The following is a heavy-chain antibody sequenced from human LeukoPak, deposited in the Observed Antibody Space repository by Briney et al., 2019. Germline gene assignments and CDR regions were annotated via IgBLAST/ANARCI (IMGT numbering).Heavy chain of an antibody. J-gene: IGHJ4*02. CDR1: GLTFSSYS. CDR2: ISSGGNYT. V-gene: IGHV3-21*01. CDR3: ARGYSSTWATGY. Sequence: GGSLRLSCAASGLTFSSYSMTWVRQAPGKGLQWVSSISSGGNYTYYADSLKGRFTISRDNAKNSLYLQMNSLRVEDTAVYYCARGYSSTWATGYWGQGTQVTVSS. D-gene: IGHD6-13*01.